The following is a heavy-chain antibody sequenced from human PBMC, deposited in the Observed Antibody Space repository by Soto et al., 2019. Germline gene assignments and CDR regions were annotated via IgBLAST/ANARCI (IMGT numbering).Heavy chain of an antibody. D-gene: IGHD7-27*01. J-gene: IGHJ6*02. Sequence: EVQLVQSGAEMKEPGESLRISCQASGYTFTKNWISWVRQMPGKGLEWMGRIDPSDSETKYNPSVEGHVRLSVDKFTSTAYLEWRSLKASDSAMYYCVRLTGKSAYGLDVWGQGTTVTVSS. CDR3: VRLTGKSAYGLDV. CDR1: GYTFTKNW. CDR2: IDPSDSET. V-gene: IGHV5-10-1*03.